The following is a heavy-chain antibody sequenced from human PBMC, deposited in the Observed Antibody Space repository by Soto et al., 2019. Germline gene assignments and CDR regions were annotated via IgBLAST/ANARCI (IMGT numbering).Heavy chain of an antibody. V-gene: IGHV1-69*08. D-gene: IGHD2-15*01. CDR1: GGTFSSYT. J-gene: IGHJ2*01. CDR2: IIPILCIA. CDR3: ARDPLYCSGGSCYSRYWYFDL. Sequence: QVQLVQSGAEVKKPGSSVKVSCKASGGTFSSYTISWVRQAPGQGLEWMGRIIPILCIANYAQKFQGRVTITADKSTSTAYMELSSLRSEDTAVYYCARDPLYCSGGSCYSRYWYFDLWGRGTLVTVSS.